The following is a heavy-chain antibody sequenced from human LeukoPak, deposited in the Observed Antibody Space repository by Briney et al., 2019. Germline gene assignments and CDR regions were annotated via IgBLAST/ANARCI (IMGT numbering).Heavy chain of an antibody. CDR1: GGTFSSYA. Sequence: SVKVSCKASGGTFSSYAISWVRQAPGQGLEWMGRIIPIFGTANYAQKFLGRVTITTDESTSTAYMELSSLRSEDTAVYYCASLSPDTAMVTFPYAFDIWGQGTMVTVSS. CDR3: ASLSPDTAMVTFPYAFDI. CDR2: IIPIFGTA. J-gene: IGHJ3*02. D-gene: IGHD5-18*01. V-gene: IGHV1-69*05.